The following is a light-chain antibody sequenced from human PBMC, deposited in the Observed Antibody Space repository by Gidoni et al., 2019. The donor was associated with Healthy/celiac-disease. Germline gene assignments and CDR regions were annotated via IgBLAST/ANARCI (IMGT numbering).Light chain of an antibody. CDR2: AAS. V-gene: IGKV1-39*01. CDR1: QSISSS. J-gene: IGKJ2*03. Sequence: IQTTQSPSSLSASVGDRVTITCRASQSISSSVNWYQQKPGQAPKLLIYAASSLESGVPSRFSGSGSGTDFTLTISSLQPEDFAAYYCQQSYSTPYSFGQGTKLEIK. CDR3: QQSYSTPYS.